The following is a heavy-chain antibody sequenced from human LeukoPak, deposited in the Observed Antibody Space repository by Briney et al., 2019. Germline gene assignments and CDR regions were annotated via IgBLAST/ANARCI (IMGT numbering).Heavy chain of an antibody. D-gene: IGHD2-15*01. V-gene: IGHV4-59*01. Sequence: SETLSLTCTVSGGSISGYYWSWLRQSPGKGLEWIGYIYHSGLTDYNPSLRSRLTISVDTSRNQFPLKLTSATAADTAMYYCARDQRCSRSDGGCDQWYFDLWGRGTLVTVSS. CDR2: IYHSGLT. CDR3: ARDQRCSRSDGGCDQWYFDL. CDR1: GGSISGYY. J-gene: IGHJ2*01.